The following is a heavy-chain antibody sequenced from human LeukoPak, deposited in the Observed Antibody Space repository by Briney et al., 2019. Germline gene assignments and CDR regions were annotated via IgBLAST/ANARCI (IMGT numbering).Heavy chain of an antibody. CDR1: GFTFSSYA. J-gene: IGHJ6*02. D-gene: IGHD4/OR15-4a*01. Sequence: GGSLRLSCAASGFTFSSYAMHWVRQAPGKGLEWVAVISYDGSNKYYADSVKGRFTISRDNSKNTLYLQMNSLRAEDTAVYYCARSRRSLTHYYYYGMDVWGQGTTVTVSS. CDR3: ARSRRSLTHYYYYGMDV. CDR2: ISYDGSNK. V-gene: IGHV3-30*04.